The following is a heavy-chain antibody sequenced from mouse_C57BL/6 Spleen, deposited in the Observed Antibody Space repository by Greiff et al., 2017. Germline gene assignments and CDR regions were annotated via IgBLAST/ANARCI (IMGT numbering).Heavy chain of an antibody. CDR1: GYTFTSYW. D-gene: IGHD2-3*01. CDR2: INPNSGST. V-gene: IGHV1-64*01. CDR3: ARGDGYPYWYFDV. J-gene: IGHJ1*03. Sequence: VQLQQPGAELVKPGASVKLSCKASGYTFTSYWMHWVKQRPGQGLEWIGIINPNSGSTNYNEKFKSKATLTVDKSSSTAYMQLSRLTSDDSADYYCARGDGYPYWYFDVWGTGTTVTVSS.